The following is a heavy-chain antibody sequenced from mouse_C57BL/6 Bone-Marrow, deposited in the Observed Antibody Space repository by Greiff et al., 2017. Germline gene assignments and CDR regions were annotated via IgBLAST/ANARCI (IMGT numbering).Heavy chain of an antibody. D-gene: IGHD1-1*01. CDR2: IDPSDSYT. V-gene: IGHV1-69*01. J-gene: IGHJ1*03. Sequence: VQLQQPGAELVMPGASVKLSCKASGYTFTSYWMHWVKQRPGQGLEWIGEIDPSDSYTNYNQKFKGKFTLTVDKSSSTAYMQLSTLTSEYSAVYYLARPAITTVVAHWYFDVWGTGTTVTVSS. CDR3: ARPAITTVVAHWYFDV. CDR1: GYTFTSYW.